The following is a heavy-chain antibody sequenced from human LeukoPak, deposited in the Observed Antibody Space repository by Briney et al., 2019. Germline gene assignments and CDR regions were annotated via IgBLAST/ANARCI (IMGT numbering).Heavy chain of an antibody. CDR3: APSFLGGPNWFDP. D-gene: IGHD2/OR15-2a*01. CDR2: IIPILGIA. CDR1: GGTFSSYA. V-gene: IGHV1-69*04. Sequence: ASVKVSCKASGGTFSSYAISWVRQAPGQGLEWMGRIIPILGIANYAQEFQGRVTITADKSTSTAYMELSSLRSEDTAVYYCAPSFLGGPNWFDPWGQGTLVTVSS. J-gene: IGHJ5*02.